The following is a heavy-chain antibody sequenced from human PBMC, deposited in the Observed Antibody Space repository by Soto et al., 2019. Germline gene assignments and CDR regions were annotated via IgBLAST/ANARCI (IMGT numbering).Heavy chain of an antibody. D-gene: IGHD3-22*01. V-gene: IGHV3-48*02. J-gene: IGHJ3*02. CDR1: GFTFSSYS. CDR2: ISSSSSTI. Sequence: AGGSLRLSCAASGFTFSSYSMNWGRQAPGKGVEWGLYISSSSSTIYYADSVKGRFTISRDNAKNSLYLQMNSLRDEDTAVYYCARDWDMYHYYDSSGPYDAFDIWGQGTMVTVSS. CDR3: ARDWDMYHYYDSSGPYDAFDI.